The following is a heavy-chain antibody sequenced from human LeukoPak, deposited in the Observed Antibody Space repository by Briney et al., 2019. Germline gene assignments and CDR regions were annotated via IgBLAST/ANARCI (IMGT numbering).Heavy chain of an antibody. CDR2: ISAYNGNT. D-gene: IGHD2-15*01. Sequence: ASVKVSCKASGYTFTSYGYSWVRQAPGQGLEWMGWISAYNGNTKYAQKFQGRVTMTTVTSTSTACMELRSLRSDDTAVYYCARVYCSGGSCYPPLGYFQHWGQGTLVTVSS. CDR3: ARVYCSGGSCYPPLGYFQH. J-gene: IGHJ1*01. V-gene: IGHV1-18*01. CDR1: GYTFTSYG.